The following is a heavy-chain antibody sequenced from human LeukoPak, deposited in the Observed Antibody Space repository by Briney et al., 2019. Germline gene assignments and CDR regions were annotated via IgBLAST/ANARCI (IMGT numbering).Heavy chain of an antibody. J-gene: IGHJ4*02. Sequence: GGSLRLSCAASGFSFSDYYMTWIRQAPGKGLEWVAVISYDGSNKYYADSVKGRFTISRDNSKNTLYLQMNSLRAEDTAVYYCARESFGSYYFDYWGQGTLVTVSS. D-gene: IGHD1-26*01. CDR2: ISYDGSNK. V-gene: IGHV3-30*03. CDR1: GFSFSDYY. CDR3: ARESFGSYYFDY.